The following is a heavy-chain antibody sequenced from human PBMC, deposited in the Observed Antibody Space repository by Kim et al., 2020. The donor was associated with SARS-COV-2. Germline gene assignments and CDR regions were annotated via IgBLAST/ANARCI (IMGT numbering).Heavy chain of an antibody. D-gene: IGHD6-13*01. CDR1: GGSISSSSYY. J-gene: IGHJ4*02. Sequence: SETLSLTCTVSGGSISSSSYYWGWIRQPPGKGLEWIGSIYYSGSTYYNPSLKSRVTISVDTSKNQFSLKLSSVTAADTAVYYCARHGGSSWYPQSGFDYWGQGTLVTVSS. V-gene: IGHV4-39*01. CDR3: ARHGGSSWYPQSGFDY. CDR2: IYYSGST.